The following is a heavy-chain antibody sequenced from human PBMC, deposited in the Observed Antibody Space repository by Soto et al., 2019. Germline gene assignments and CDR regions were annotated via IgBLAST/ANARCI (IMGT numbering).Heavy chain of an antibody. V-gene: IGHV1-18*01. CDR3: ARTSYCSGGSCYDHDY. CDR2: ISAYNGNT. D-gene: IGHD2-15*01. J-gene: IGHJ4*02. CDR1: CYTLTSYG. Sequence: GASVKVSFKASCYTLTSYGISLVRQAPGQGLEWMGWISAYNGNTNYAQKLQGRVTMTTDTSTSTAYMELRSLRSDDTAVYYCARTSYCSGGSCYDHDYWGQGTLVTVS.